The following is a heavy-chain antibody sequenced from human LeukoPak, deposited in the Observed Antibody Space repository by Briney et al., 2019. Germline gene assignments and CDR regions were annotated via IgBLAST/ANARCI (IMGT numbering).Heavy chain of an antibody. CDR3: ARDGAARLDWFDP. V-gene: IGHV4-4*07. Sequence: SETLSRTCTVSGGSICSYYWSWVRQPAGKGLEWIGRIYTSGSTNYNPSLKSRVTMSVDTSKNQFSLKLSSVTAADTAVYYCARDGAARLDWFDPWGQGTLVTVSS. CDR1: GGSICSYY. D-gene: IGHD6-6*01. J-gene: IGHJ5*02. CDR2: IYTSGST.